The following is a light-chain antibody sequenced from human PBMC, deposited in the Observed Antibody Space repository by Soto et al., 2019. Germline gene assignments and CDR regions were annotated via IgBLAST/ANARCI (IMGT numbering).Light chain of an antibody. CDR3: CSSAPESTYV. V-gene: IGLV2-23*01. J-gene: IGLJ1*01. Sequence: QSALAQPASVSGSPGQSITISCTGTSDDVGAYNSVSWYQQLRHKAPQVILYKGTQRPSGVSSRFSGSTSGNAASLTISGLQADDEADYFCCSSAPESTYVFGTGTKLTVL. CDR2: KGT. CDR1: SDDVGAYNS.